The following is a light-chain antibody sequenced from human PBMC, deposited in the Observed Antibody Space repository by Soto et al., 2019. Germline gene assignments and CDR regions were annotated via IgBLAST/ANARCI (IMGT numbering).Light chain of an antibody. CDR1: QSISIW. CDR2: KTP. CDR3: QHYKDYSWT. J-gene: IGKJ1*01. Sequence: DIHMTQSPSTLSASVGDRVTITCRASQSISIWLAWYQQKPGKAPNLLIYKTPSLESGVPSRFSGSGAGTEFTLTISSVQPDDFGTYYCQHYKDYSWTFGQGTKVEIK. V-gene: IGKV1-5*03.